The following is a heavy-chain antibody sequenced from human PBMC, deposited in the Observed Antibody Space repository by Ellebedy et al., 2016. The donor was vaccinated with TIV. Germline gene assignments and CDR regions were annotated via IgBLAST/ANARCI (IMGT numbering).Heavy chain of an antibody. CDR1: GFPFSNYA. CDR2: ISYDGRTE. Sequence: SLKISCAASGFPFSNYAMHWVRQAPGKGLEWVAFISYDGRTEYYADSVKGRFTISRDNSKNTLYLQMNSLRAEDTAVYYCARDDSTNLIVMVISAFDIWGRGTMVTVSS. V-gene: IGHV3-30-3*01. J-gene: IGHJ3*02. CDR3: ARDDSTNLIVMVISAFDI. D-gene: IGHD3-22*01.